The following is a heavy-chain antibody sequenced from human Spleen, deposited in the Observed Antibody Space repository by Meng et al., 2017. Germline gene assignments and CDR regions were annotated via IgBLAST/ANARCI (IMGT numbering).Heavy chain of an antibody. CDR1: GFSFSSYA. CDR2: ISFDGDIE. CDR3: SRDQYNTGWQPSDY. D-gene: IGHD6-19*01. Sequence: GGPLRLSCAASGFSFSSYAMSWVRQAPGKGLEWVAVISFDGDIENYADSVKGRFSISRDNSKNTVYLQMNSLRADDTGVYYCSRDQYNTGWQPSDYWGQGTLVTVSS. V-gene: IGHV3-30*04. J-gene: IGHJ4*02.